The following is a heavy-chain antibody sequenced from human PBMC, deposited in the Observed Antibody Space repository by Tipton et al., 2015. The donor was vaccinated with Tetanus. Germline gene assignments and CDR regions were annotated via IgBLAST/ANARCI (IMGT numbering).Heavy chain of an antibody. CDR2: VSYSGRT. J-gene: IGHJ6*01. D-gene: IGHD1-7*01. CDR1: GGSVRSGDYS. CDR3: ARDRITGPTGRYYAMDV. V-gene: IGHV4-61*08. Sequence: GLVKPSETLSLTCTVSGGSVRSGDYSWNWIRQPPGKGLEWLAYVSYSGRTNSNYSLKSRITISQDTSKNQFSLRLTSATAADTAVYYCARDRITGPTGRYYAMDVWGQGTTVTVSS.